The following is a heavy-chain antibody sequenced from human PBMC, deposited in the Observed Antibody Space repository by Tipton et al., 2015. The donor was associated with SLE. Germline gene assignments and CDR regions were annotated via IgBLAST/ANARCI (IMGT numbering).Heavy chain of an antibody. V-gene: IGHV4-59*08. Sequence: TLSLTCTISGDSIRSQYWSWIRQPPGKGLEWIGYMYYSGSSSYNPSLKSRVTISLDTSKNQFSLKLRSVTAADTAVYYCASHGGNDFWRGNWFDPWGQGALVTVSS. CDR3: ASHGGNDFWRGNWFDP. J-gene: IGHJ5*02. D-gene: IGHD3-3*01. CDR1: GDSIRSQY. CDR2: MYYSGSS.